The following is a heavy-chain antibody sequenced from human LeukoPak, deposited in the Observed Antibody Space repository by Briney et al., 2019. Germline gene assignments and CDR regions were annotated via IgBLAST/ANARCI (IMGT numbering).Heavy chain of an antibody. D-gene: IGHD6-13*01. V-gene: IGHV3-33*05. CDR1: GFTFRSYD. Sequence: PGRSLRLSCAASGFTFRSYDMHWVRQAPGKGLGWVAIISDGGSNKYHADSVKGRFTISRDNSKNTLYVQMNSLRDEDTAVYYCARGAAAGRYQYYYMDVWGKGTTVTVSS. J-gene: IGHJ6*03. CDR3: ARGAAAGRYQYYYMDV. CDR2: ISDGGSNK.